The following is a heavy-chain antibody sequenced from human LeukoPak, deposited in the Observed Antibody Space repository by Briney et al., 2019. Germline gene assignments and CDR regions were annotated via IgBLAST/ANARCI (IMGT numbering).Heavy chain of an antibody. Sequence: GGSLRLSCAASGFSFSTYEMNWVRQAPGKGLEWISYITSSGATKYSAVSVKGRFTISRDNAKNSLYLQMTSLRAEDTAVYYCARESRSDWFVGYFDYWGRGTQVTVSS. CDR1: GFSFSTYE. D-gene: IGHD6-19*01. CDR2: ITSSGATK. J-gene: IGHJ4*02. V-gene: IGHV3-48*03. CDR3: ARESRSDWFVGYFDY.